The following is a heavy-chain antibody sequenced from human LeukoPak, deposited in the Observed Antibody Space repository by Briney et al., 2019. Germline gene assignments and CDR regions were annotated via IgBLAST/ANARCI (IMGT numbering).Heavy chain of an antibody. V-gene: IGHV4-28*01. J-gene: IGHJ4*02. CDR2: IYYSGST. D-gene: IGHD6-13*01. Sequence: SDTLSLTCAVSGYSISSSNWWGWIRQPPGKGLEWIGYIYYSGSTYYSPSLKSRVTMSVDTSKNHFSLKLTSVTAVDTAVYYCARYDSSWGYFDYWGQGTLVTVSP. CDR1: GYSISSSNW. CDR3: ARYDSSWGYFDY.